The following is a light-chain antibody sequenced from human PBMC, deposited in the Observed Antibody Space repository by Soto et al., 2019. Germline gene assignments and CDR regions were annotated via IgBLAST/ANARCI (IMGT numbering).Light chain of an antibody. CDR2: QDS. CDR3: QAWDSCTGHYV. Sequence: SYELTQPPSVSVSPGQTASITCSGDKLGDKYACWYQQKPGQSPVLVIYQDSKRPSGIPERFSGSNSGNTATLTISGTQAMDEADYYCQAWDSCTGHYVFGTGTKLTVL. CDR1: KLGDKY. J-gene: IGLJ1*01. V-gene: IGLV3-1*01.